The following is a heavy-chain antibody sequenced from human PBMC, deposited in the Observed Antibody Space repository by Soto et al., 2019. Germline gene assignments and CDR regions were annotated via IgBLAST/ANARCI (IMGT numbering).Heavy chain of an antibody. CDR2: LYDVDGT. V-gene: IGHV3-53*01. J-gene: IGHJ3*02. CDR3: ASWQLQEHAYDI. D-gene: IGHD6-13*01. CDR1: GFTVSGKKY. Sequence: QPVGSLRLSCAAFGFTVSGKKYVAWVRQPPGKGLEWVSALYDVDGTYYADSVKGRFTTSSDSSRTIVYLQIHSLRPDDTAVYFCASWQLQEHAYDIWGQGTTVTVSS.